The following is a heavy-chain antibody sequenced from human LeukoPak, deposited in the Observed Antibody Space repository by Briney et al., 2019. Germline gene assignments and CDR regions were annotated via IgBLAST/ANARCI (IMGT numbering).Heavy chain of an antibody. D-gene: IGHD3-22*01. CDR1: GFTFSSYW. Sequence: GGSLRLSCAASGFTFSSYWMSWVRQAPGKGLEWVANIKQDGSEKQYVDSLKGRVTISRDNAKNSLYLEMNSLRAEDTAVYYCAKDLYDSSGYTPGLDYWGQGTLVTVSS. CDR3: AKDLYDSSGYTPGLDY. V-gene: IGHV3-7*01. CDR2: IKQDGSEK. J-gene: IGHJ4*02.